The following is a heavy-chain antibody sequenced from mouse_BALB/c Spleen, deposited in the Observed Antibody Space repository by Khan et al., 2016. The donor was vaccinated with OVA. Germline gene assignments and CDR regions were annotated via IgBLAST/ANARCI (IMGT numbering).Heavy chain of an antibody. CDR1: GYTFSSYW. V-gene: IGHV1-9*01. CDR3: ARGAGTTYGMDY. CDR2: ILPGRGNI. D-gene: IGHD4-1*01. Sequence: QVQLQQSGAELMKPGASVKISCKATGYTFSSYWIEWVKQRPGHGLEWIGEILPGRGNINYNEKFKGKATFTADTSYNISYMQLNSLTSEDSAVYYCARGAGTTYGMDYWGQGTSVTVSS. J-gene: IGHJ4*01.